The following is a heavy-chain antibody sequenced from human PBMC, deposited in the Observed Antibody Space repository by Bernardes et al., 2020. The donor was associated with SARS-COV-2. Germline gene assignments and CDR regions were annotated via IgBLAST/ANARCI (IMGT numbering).Heavy chain of an antibody. J-gene: IGHJ1*01. CDR3: AKDGEWELLEFLQH. CDR2: ISGSGVTT. CDR1: GFTFSDYA. Sequence: GGSLRLSCAASGFTFSDYAMRWVRQAPGKGLEWVSGISGSGVTTSYGDSVKGRFTISRDNSKNTLFLEMNGLRPDDTALYYCAKDGEWELLEFLQHWGQGTLVTVSS. V-gene: IGHV3-23*01. D-gene: IGHD1-26*01.